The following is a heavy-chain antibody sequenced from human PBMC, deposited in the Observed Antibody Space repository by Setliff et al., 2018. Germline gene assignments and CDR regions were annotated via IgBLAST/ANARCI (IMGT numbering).Heavy chain of an antibody. D-gene: IGHD7-27*01. CDR1: GGSFSGYY. CDR3: ATLTGDRGVDY. V-gene: IGHV4-34*01. CDR2: INHSGST. J-gene: IGHJ4*02. Sequence: SETLSLTCAVYGGSFSGYYWSWIRQPPGKGLEWIGEINHSGSTNYNPSLKSRVSISVDTSKNQFSLNLNSVTAADTAVYYCATLTGDRGVDYWGQGRLVTVSS.